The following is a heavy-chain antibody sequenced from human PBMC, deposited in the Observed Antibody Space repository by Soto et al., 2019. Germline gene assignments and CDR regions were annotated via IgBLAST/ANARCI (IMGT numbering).Heavy chain of an antibody. J-gene: IGHJ4*02. CDR1: GYTFTSYY. V-gene: IGHV1-46*01. CDR2: INPGNGNT. Sequence: ASVKVSCKASGYTFTSYYMHWVRQAPGQGLEWMGIINPGNGNTRYAQKFQGRVTMTRDTSASTAYMELSSLRSEDTAVYYCARDSYDYVWGSYRYSLFYWGQGTLVTVSS. D-gene: IGHD3-16*02. CDR3: ARDSYDYVWGSYRYSLFY.